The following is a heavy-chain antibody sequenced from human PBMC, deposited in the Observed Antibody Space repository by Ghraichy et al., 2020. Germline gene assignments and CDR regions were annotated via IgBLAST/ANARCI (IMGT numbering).Heavy chain of an antibody. Sequence: GSLRLSCAASGFTFSDYYMSWIRQAPGKGLEWVSYISSSGSTIYSADSVKGRFTISRDNAKNSLYLQMNSLRAEDTAVYHCARADCSSSSCYYYFDYWGQGTLVTVSS. CDR1: GFTFSDYY. V-gene: IGHV3-11*01. D-gene: IGHD2-2*01. J-gene: IGHJ4*02. CDR2: ISSSGSTI. CDR3: ARADCSSSSCYYYFDY.